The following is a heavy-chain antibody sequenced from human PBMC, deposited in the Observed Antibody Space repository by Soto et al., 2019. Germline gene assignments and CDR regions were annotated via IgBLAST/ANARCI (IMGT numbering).Heavy chain of an antibody. D-gene: IGHD6-13*01. V-gene: IGHV3-30*18. CDR2: ISNDGSIT. J-gene: IGHJ3*01. CDR3: AKDQGIAASHGID. Sequence: QVQLVESGGGVVQPGRSLRLSCAASGFIFNNFGMHWVRQAPGKGLEWVEVISNDGSITNYADFVKGRLTISRDNSKNTMYLQMSSLRDDDTAVYYCAKDQGIAASHGIDWGQGTMVTVSS. CDR1: GFIFNNFG.